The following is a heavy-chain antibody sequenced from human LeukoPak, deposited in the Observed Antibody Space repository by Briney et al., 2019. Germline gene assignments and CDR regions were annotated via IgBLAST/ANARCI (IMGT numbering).Heavy chain of an antibody. CDR1: GGSISRYY. V-gene: IGHV4-59*01. D-gene: IGHD3-22*01. CDR2: IYYSGST. J-gene: IGHJ4*02. CDR3: ARAKTYYYDSSGYYLYYFDY. Sequence: SETLSLTCTVSGGSISRYYWSWIRQPPGKGLEWIGYIYYSGSTNYNPFLKSRVTISVDTSKNQFSPKLSSVTAADTAVYYCARAKTYYYDSSGYYLYYFDYWGQGTLVAVSS.